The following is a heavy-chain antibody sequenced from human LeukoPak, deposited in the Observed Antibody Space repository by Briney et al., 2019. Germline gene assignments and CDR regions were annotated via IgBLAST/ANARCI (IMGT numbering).Heavy chain of an antibody. J-gene: IGHJ4*02. CDR3: ATSPSPYYYDSSGYYYD. Sequence: ASVKVSCKVSGYTLTELSMHWVRQAPGKGLEWMGGFDPEDGETIYAQKFQGRVTMTEDTSTDTAYMELSSLRSEDTSVYYCATSPSPYYYDSSGYYYDWGQGTLVTVSS. CDR1: GYTLTELS. V-gene: IGHV1-24*01. CDR2: FDPEDGET. D-gene: IGHD3-22*01.